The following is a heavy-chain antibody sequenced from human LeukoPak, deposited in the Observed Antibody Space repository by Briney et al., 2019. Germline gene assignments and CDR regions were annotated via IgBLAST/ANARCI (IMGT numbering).Heavy chain of an antibody. CDR1: GFTFSSYS. D-gene: IGHD3-3*01. J-gene: IGHJ4*02. Sequence: PGGSLRLSCAASGFTFSSYSMNWVRQAPGKGLEWVSYISSSSTIYYADSVKGRFTISRDNSKNTLYLQMNSLRAEDTAVYYCAKGQAIFGVASPDYWGQGTLVTVSS. V-gene: IGHV3-48*01. CDR2: ISSSSTI. CDR3: AKGQAIFGVASPDY.